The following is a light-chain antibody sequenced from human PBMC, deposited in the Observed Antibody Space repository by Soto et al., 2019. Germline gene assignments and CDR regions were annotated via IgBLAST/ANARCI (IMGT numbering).Light chain of an antibody. CDR1: SSDVGGSGL. CDR2: EGF. Sequence: QSALTQPASVSGSPGQSITISCTGTSSDVGGSGLVSWYQFHPGKAPKLLIFEGFKRTSGVSNRFSGSKSGSTASLTISGLQAEDEADYYCSSYTSSSTRVFGGGTKLTVL. V-gene: IGLV2-14*02. CDR3: SSYTSSSTRV. J-gene: IGLJ2*01.